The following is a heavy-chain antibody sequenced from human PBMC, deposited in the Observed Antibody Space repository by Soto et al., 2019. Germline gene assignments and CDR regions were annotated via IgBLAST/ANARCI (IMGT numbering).Heavy chain of an antibody. CDR1: GYSFTSLD. CDR2: MQPSSGRT. CDR3: ARGVTAGADY. Sequence: ASVKVSCKASGYSFTSLDINWVRQTTGQGLEWMGWMQPSSGRTGYAQKFQGRVTMTRDTSINTAYMELSSLTSDDTAFYCCARGVTAGADYWGQGTLVTVSS. J-gene: IGHJ4*02. V-gene: IGHV1-8*01. D-gene: IGHD1-26*01.